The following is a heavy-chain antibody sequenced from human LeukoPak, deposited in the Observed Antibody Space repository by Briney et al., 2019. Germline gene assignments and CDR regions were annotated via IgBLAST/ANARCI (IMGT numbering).Heavy chain of an antibody. CDR3: AKDWRIAAAGTPSDAFDV. CDR1: GFTVSTNY. D-gene: IGHD6-13*01. V-gene: IGHV3-66*01. CDR2: IYSGGST. J-gene: IGHJ3*01. Sequence: GGSLRLSCAASGFTVSTNYMSWVRRAPGKGLEWVSIIYSGGSTYYADSVKGRFTISRDFSQNTVYLQMNSLRAEDTAVYYCAKDWRIAAAGTPSDAFDVWGQGTMVTVSS.